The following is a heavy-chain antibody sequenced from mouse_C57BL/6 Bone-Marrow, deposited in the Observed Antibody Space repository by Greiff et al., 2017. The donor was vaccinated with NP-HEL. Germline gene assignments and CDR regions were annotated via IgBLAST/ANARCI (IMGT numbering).Heavy chain of an antibody. J-gene: IGHJ4*01. CDR3: AREGDYGSSLYYAMDY. CDR2: INPNNGGT. CDR1: GYTFTDYN. Sequence: EVQLQQSGPELVKPGASVKIPCKASGYTFTDYNMDWVKQSHGKSLEWIGDINPNNGGTIYNQKFKGKATLTVDKSSSTAYMELRSLTSEDTAVYYCAREGDYGSSLYYAMDYWGQGTSVTVSS. D-gene: IGHD1-1*01. V-gene: IGHV1-18*01.